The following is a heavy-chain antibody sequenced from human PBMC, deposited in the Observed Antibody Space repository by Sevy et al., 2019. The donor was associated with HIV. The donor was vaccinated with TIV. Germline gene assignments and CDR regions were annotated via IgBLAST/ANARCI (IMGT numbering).Heavy chain of an antibody. CDR3: AKGDRSFYGLDV. J-gene: IGHJ6*02. Sequence: GGSLRLSCGASGFTFSSYAMSWVRQAPGKGLEWVSVISGSGGSTYNADSVEGRFTISRDNSKNTLYLEMNSLRVEDTAVYYCAKGDRSFYGLDVWGQGTTVTVSS. CDR1: GFTFSSYA. D-gene: IGHD3-22*01. V-gene: IGHV3-23*01. CDR2: ISGSGGST.